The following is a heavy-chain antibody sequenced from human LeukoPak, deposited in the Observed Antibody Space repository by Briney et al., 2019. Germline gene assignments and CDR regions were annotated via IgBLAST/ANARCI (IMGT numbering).Heavy chain of an antibody. CDR3: ARISLTGYAPISGYFDY. CDR2: FYHGGST. D-gene: IGHD3-9*01. CDR1: GYSISTGYY. V-gene: IGHV4-38-2*02. Sequence: SETLSLTCTVSGYSISTGYYWDWIRQPPGKGLEWIGTFYHGGSTYYNPSLKSRVTISVDTSKNQFSLKLSSVTAADTAVYYCARISLTGYAPISGYFDYWGQGTLVTVSS. J-gene: IGHJ4*02.